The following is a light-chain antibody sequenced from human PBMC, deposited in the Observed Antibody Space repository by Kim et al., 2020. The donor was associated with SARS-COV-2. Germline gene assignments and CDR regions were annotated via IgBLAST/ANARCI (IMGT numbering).Light chain of an antibody. Sequence: SYELTQPPSVSVSPGQTASITCSGDKLGEKYASWYQQRPGQSPVLVIYRDNKRPSGIPERFSGSISDNTATLTISGTQSMDEADYYCQAWDSSAVVFGGGTQLTVL. CDR2: RDN. J-gene: IGLJ7*01. V-gene: IGLV3-1*01. CDR1: KLGEKY. CDR3: QAWDSSAVV.